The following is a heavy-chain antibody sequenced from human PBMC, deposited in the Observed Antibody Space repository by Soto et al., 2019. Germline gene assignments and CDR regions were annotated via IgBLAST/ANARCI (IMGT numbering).Heavy chain of an antibody. CDR2: INHSGST. D-gene: IGHD3-10*01. Sequence: SETLSLTCAVYGGSFSGYYWSWIRQPPGKGLEWIGEINHSGSTNYNPSLKSRVTISVDTSKNQFSLKLSSVTAADTAVYYCARGSLITMVRGVIITLDYWGQGTLVTV. V-gene: IGHV4-34*01. CDR1: GGSFSGYY. CDR3: ARGSLITMVRGVIITLDY. J-gene: IGHJ4*02.